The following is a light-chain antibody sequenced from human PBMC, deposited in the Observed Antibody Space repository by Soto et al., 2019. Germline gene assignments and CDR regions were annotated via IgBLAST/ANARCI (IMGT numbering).Light chain of an antibody. CDR2: WAS. CDR3: QQYYTDPRT. Sequence: DIVMTQSPDSLAVSLGERATINCKSSQSLLYSSNNRNYLVWYQQKPGQPPKPLIYWASTRESGVPDRFSGSGSGTDFTLTISSLQAEDVAVYYCQQYYTDPRTFGQGTKVEIK. V-gene: IGKV4-1*01. CDR1: QSLLYSSNNRNY. J-gene: IGKJ1*01.